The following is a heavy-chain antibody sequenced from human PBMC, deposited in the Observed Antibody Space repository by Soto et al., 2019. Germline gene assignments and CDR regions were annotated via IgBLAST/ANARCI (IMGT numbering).Heavy chain of an antibody. CDR1: GYTFTSYD. J-gene: IGHJ4*02. D-gene: IGHD3-16*02. CDR2: MNPNSGNT. CDR3: ARLMITFGGVIAIRDY. Sequence: GASVPVSCKASGYTFTSYDINWVRQATGQGLEWMGWMNPNSGNTGYAQKFQGRVTMTRNTSISTAYMELSSLRSEDTAVYYCARLMITFGGVIAIRDYWGQGTLVTVSS. V-gene: IGHV1-8*01.